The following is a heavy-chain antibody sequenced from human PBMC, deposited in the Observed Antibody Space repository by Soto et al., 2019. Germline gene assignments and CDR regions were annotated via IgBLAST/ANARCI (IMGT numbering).Heavy chain of an antibody. Sequence: GGSLRLSCAASGFTFSSYAMSWVRQAPGKGLEWVSAISGSGGSTYYADSVKGRFTISRDNSKNTLHLQMNSLRAEDTAVYYCAKPGRSEDIVVVPAAIRYYYYGMDVWGQGTTVTVSS. CDR2: ISGSGGST. J-gene: IGHJ6*02. D-gene: IGHD2-2*02. CDR3: AKPGRSEDIVVVPAAIRYYYYGMDV. CDR1: GFTFSSYA. V-gene: IGHV3-23*01.